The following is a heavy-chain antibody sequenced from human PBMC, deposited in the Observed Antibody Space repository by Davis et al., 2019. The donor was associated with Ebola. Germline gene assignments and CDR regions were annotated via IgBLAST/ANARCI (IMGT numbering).Heavy chain of an antibody. CDR1: GGSISNSY. CDR3: ARPRRDPYANEAFDI. CDR2: IFHRGSA. Sequence: MPSETLSLTCTVFGGSISNSYWNWMRQPPGKGLEWIGYIFHRGSAVYNPSLNSRVSISLDTSKNQISLKLTSVTAADTALYYCARPRRDPYANEAFDIWGQGTMVTVSS. D-gene: IGHD5-24*01. J-gene: IGHJ3*02. V-gene: IGHV4-59*01.